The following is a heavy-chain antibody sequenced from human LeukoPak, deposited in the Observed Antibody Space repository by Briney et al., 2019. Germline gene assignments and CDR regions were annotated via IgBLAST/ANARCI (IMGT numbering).Heavy chain of an antibody. J-gene: IGHJ4*02. CDR3: ARGDAPGYCSGGSCYFFDY. D-gene: IGHD2-15*01. CDR2: ISYYGSNK. V-gene: IGHV3-30*04. CDR1: GFPFSSYA. Sequence: GGSLRLSCAASGFPFSSYAMHWVRHAPGKGVEGVAVISYYGSNKFCADSVKRRFTISRDNSKNTLYLQMNSLRAEDTAVYDCARGDAPGYCSGGSCYFFDYWGQGTLVTVSS.